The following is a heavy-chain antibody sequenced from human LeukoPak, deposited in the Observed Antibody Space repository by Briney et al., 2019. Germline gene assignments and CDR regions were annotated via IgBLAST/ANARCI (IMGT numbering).Heavy chain of an antibody. J-gene: IGHJ3*02. D-gene: IGHD5-18*01. CDR3: ARDLRSYGFREDDAFDI. Sequence: GGSLRLSCAASGFTFGSYSMNWVRQAPGKGLEWVSSISSSSSYIYYADSVKGRFTISRDNAKNPLYLQMNSLRAEDTAVYYCARDLRSYGFREDDAFDIWGQGTMVTVSS. V-gene: IGHV3-21*01. CDR1: GFTFGSYS. CDR2: ISSSSSYI.